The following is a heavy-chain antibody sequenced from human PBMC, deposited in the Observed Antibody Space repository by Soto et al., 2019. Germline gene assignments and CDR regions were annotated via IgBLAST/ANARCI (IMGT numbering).Heavy chain of an antibody. CDR2: INHSGST. J-gene: IGHJ6*02. Sequence: SETLSLTCAVYGGSFSGYYWSWIRQPPGKGLEWIGEINHSGSTNYNPSLKSRVTISVDTSKNQFSLKLSSVTAADTAVYYCARGYSYGPPYYYGMDVWGPGTTVTVSS. CDR3: ARGYSYGPPYYYGMDV. D-gene: IGHD5-18*01. CDR1: GGSFSGYY. V-gene: IGHV4-34*01.